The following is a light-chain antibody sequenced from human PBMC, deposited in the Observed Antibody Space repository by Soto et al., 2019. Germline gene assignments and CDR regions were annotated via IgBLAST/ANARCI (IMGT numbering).Light chain of an antibody. V-gene: IGLV2-14*01. CDR3: SSYTSSRAYV. Sequence: QSALTQPASVSGSPGQSITISCTGTSSDVGGYNYVSWYQQQSGKAPKLMIHEVSNRPSGVSNRFSGSKCGNTASLTISGLQAEDEADYYCSSYTSSRAYVFGIGTKVTVL. CDR2: EVS. J-gene: IGLJ1*01. CDR1: SSDVGGYNY.